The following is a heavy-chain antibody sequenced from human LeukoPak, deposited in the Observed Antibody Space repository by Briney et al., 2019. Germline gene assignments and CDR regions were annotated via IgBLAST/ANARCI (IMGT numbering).Heavy chain of an antibody. J-gene: IGHJ4*02. V-gene: IGHV3-23*01. CDR1: EFTFSSYA. D-gene: IGHD3-3*01. CDR3: ANRIGVVITDLYFDY. Sequence: GGSLRLSCAASEFTFSSYAMSWVRQAPGKGLEWVSAISGSGGSTYYADSVKGRFTISRDNSKNTLYLQMNSLRAEDTAVYYCANRIGVVITDLYFDYWGQGTLVTVSS. CDR2: ISGSGGST.